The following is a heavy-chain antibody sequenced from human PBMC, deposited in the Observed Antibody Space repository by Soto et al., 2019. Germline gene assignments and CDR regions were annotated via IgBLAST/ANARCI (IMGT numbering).Heavy chain of an antibody. J-gene: IGHJ6*04. CDR2: ISAYNGNT. V-gene: IGHV1-18*01. CDR1: GYTFTSYG. CDR3: AREAGSGWLVVRGYYYYYGMDV. Sequence: GASVKVSCKASGYTFTSYGISWVRQAPGQGLEWMGWISAYNGNTNYAQKLQGRVTMTTDTFTSTAYMELRSLRSDDTAVYYCAREAGSGWLVVRGYYYYYGMDVWGKGTTVTVSS. D-gene: IGHD3-10*01.